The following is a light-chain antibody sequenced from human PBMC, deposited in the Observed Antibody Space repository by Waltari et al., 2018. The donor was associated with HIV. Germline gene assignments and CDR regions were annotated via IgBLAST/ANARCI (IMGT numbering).Light chain of an antibody. Sequence: QSALTQPRSVSGSPGQSVTISCTGTSSDVGGYNYVSWYQQHPGKAPKLMIYDFNKRPSGVPDRFSGSKSGNPASLTISGLQAEDEADYYCCSYAGNYTLGVFGGGTKLTVL. V-gene: IGLV2-11*01. J-gene: IGLJ3*02. CDR1: SSDVGGYNY. CDR3: CSYAGNYTLGV. CDR2: DFN.